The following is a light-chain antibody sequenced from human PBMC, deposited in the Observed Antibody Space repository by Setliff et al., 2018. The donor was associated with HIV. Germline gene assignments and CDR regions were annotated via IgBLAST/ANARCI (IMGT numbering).Light chain of an antibody. Sequence: ALTQPPSASGSPGQSVTISCTGTSSDVGGYNYVSWYQHHPGKAPKLIIYEVTKRRSGVPDRFSGSKSGNTASLTVSGLQAEDEADYYCSSYAGSNNLGVFGGGTK. J-gene: IGLJ2*01. V-gene: IGLV2-8*01. CDR3: SSYAGSNNLGV. CDR2: EVT. CDR1: SSDVGGYNY.